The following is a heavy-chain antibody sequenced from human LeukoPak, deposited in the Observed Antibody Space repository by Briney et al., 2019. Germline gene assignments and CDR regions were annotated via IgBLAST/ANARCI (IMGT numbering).Heavy chain of an antibody. J-gene: IGHJ4*02. CDR3: ATYGSGSYYRKAFDY. V-gene: IGHV3-23*01. D-gene: IGHD3-10*01. CDR2: ITISGATT. CDR1: GFTFSSYA. Sequence: GGSLRLSCAASGFTFSSYAMSWVRQAPGEGLEWVSSITISGATTYYADSVTGRLTISRDNYKTTLYLQMNSLRAEDTAVYYCATYGSGSYYRKAFDYWGQGTLVTVSS.